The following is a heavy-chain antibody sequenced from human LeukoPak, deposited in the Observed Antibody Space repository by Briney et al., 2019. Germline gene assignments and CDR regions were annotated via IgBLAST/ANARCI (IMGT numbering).Heavy chain of an antibody. CDR1: GYTFTAYY. D-gene: IGHD4-23*01. J-gene: IGHJ2*01. CDR2: INPNSGGT. V-gene: IGHV1-2*02. Sequence: AAVKVSCKASGYTFTAYYMHWVRQAPGQGLEWMGWINPNSGGTNYAQKFQGRVTMTRDTSISTTYMELSRLRSDDTAVYYCATLSPRGGNPGYFDLWGRGTLVTVSS. CDR3: ATLSPRGGNPGYFDL.